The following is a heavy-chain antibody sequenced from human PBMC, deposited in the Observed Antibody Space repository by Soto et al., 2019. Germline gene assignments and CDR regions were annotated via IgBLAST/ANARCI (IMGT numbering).Heavy chain of an antibody. Sequence: DVQLVESGGGSVQPGGSLSLSCAATGFNFSYYWMHWVRQAPGQGLVWVSRIHSDGSATTDADSVKGRFTISRDNAKNTLYMQMNSLRAEDTAVYYFARGQWGAFDLCGQGTMVTVAS. CDR3: ARGQWGAFDL. CDR1: GFNFSYYW. V-gene: IGHV3-74*01. CDR2: IHSDGSAT. J-gene: IGHJ3*01. D-gene: IGHD1-26*01.